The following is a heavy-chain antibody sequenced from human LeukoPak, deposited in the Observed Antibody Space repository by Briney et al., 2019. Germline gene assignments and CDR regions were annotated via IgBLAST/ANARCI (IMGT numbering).Heavy chain of an antibody. J-gene: IGHJ1*01. Sequence: ASVKVSCKASGYTFTSYDINWVRQATGQGLEWMGWMNPNSGNTGYAQKFQGRVTMTRNTSISTAYMELSSLRSEDTAVYYCARGYYYDSSGYYYADYFQHWGQGTLVTVSS. CDR3: ARGYYYDSSGYYYADYFQH. D-gene: IGHD3-22*01. CDR1: GYTFTSYD. V-gene: IGHV1-8*01. CDR2: MNPNSGNT.